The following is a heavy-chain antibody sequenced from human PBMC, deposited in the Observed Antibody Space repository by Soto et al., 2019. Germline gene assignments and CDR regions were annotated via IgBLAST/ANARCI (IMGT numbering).Heavy chain of an antibody. CDR2: IYPGDSDT. D-gene: IGHD5-12*01. Sequence: GESLKISCKGSGYSFTSYWIGWVRQMPGKGLEWMGIIYPGDSDTRYSPSFQGQVTISADKSISTAYLQWSSLKASDTAMYYCARHVGYSGYDSGYYYYYGMDVWRQGTTVTVSS. CDR1: GYSFTSYW. V-gene: IGHV5-51*01. CDR3: ARHVGYSGYDSGYYYYYGMDV. J-gene: IGHJ6*02.